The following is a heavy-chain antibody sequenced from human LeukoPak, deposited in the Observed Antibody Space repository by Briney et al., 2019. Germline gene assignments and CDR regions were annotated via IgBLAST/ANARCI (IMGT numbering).Heavy chain of an antibody. D-gene: IGHD6-13*01. CDR3: ARLIAAAGAGWFDP. CDR2: ISAYNGNT. Sequence: ASVKVSCKASGYTFTSYGISWVRQAPGQGLEWMGWISAYNGNTNYAQKLQGRVTMTTDTSTSTAYMELRSLRSDDTAVYYCARLIAAAGAGWFDPWGQGTPVTVSS. CDR1: GYTFTSYG. V-gene: IGHV1-18*04. J-gene: IGHJ5*02.